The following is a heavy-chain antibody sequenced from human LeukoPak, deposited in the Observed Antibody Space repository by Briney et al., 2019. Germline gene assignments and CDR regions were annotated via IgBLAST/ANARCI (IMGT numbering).Heavy chain of an antibody. CDR3: ARRERQSANYYYFDY. J-gene: IGHJ4*02. Sequence: GGSLRLSCAASGFTFTRYGMVWVRQAPGKGLEWVSYISGSTSAVYYADSVRGRFTISRDNAKNSLYLQMDSLRNDDTAVYYCARRERQSANYYYFDYWGQGTLVTVSS. V-gene: IGHV3-48*02. D-gene: IGHD4/OR15-4a*01. CDR2: ISGSTSAV. CDR1: GFTFTRYG.